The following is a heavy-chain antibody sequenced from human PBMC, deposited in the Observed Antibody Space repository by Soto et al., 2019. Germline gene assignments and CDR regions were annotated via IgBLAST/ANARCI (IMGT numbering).Heavy chain of an antibody. D-gene: IGHD3-3*01. CDR2: ISAYNGNT. CDR1: GYTFTSYG. Sequence: ASVKVSCKASGYTFTSYGISWVRQAPGQGLEWMGWISAYNGNTNYAQKLQGRVTMTTDTSTSTAYMELRSLRSDDTAVYYCARNISLGYYDFWSGSRNWFDPWGQGTLVTVSS. V-gene: IGHV1-18*04. J-gene: IGHJ5*02. CDR3: ARNISLGYYDFWSGSRNWFDP.